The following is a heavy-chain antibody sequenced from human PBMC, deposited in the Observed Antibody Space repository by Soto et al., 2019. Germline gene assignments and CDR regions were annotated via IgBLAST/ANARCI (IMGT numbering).Heavy chain of an antibody. Sequence: ETLSLTCTVSGDSINNYYWSWIRQAPGKGLEWIGYIYYSGSTNYNPSLKSRVTISVDTSKNQFSLKLSSVTAADTAVYYCARAGTTMVRGVISGWFDPWGQGTLVTVSS. D-gene: IGHD3-10*01. V-gene: IGHV4-59*01. CDR2: IYYSGST. CDR3: ARAGTTMVRGVISGWFDP. J-gene: IGHJ5*02. CDR1: GDSINNYY.